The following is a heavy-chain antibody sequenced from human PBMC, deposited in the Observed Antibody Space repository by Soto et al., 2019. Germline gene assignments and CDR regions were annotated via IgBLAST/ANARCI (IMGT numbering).Heavy chain of an antibody. CDR2: ISYDGSNK. D-gene: IGHD6-19*01. J-gene: IGHJ6*02. CDR1: GFTFSSYA. V-gene: IGHV3-30-3*01. CDR3: ARDLTYSSGWPDPFSYYYYYGMDV. Sequence: PGGSLRLSCAASGFTFSSYAMHWVRQAPGKGLEWVAVISYDGSNKYYADSVKGRFTISRDNSKNTLYLQMNSLRAEDTAVYYCARDLTYSSGWPDPFSYYYYYGMDVWGQGTTVTVSS.